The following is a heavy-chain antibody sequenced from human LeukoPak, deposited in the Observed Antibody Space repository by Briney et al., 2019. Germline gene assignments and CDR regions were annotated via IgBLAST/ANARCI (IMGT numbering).Heavy chain of an antibody. D-gene: IGHD3-10*01. J-gene: IGHJ5*02. CDR2: IYYSGST. V-gene: IGHV4-59*01. CDR1: GGSISSYY. Sequence: SETLSLTCTVSGGSISSYYWSWIRQPPGKGLGWIGYIYYSGSTNYNPSLKSRVTISVDTSKNQFSLKLSSVTAADTAVYYCARKHHYYGSGSSRRVWFDPWGQGTPVTVSS. CDR3: ARKHHYYGSGSSRRVWFDP.